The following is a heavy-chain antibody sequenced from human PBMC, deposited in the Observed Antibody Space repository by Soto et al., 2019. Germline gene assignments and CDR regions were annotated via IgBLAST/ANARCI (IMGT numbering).Heavy chain of an antibody. V-gene: IGHV4-59*05. CDR3: ERLLPQPFDY. CDR2: IYYSGST. D-gene: IGHD1-26*01. CDR1: GGSISTYY. J-gene: IGHJ4*02. Sequence: NPXATLSLTCTVSGGSISTYYWNWIRQPPGKGLEWIGSIYYSGSTYYNPSLKSRVTISVGTSKNQFSLKLSSVTAADTAVYYCERLLPQPFDYWGQGTLVTVSS.